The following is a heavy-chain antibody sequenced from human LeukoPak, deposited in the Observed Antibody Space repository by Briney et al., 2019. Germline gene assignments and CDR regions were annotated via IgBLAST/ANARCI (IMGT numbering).Heavy chain of an antibody. CDR3: AKDALGFGHCSSTSCYAYFDY. Sequence: PGRSLRLSCAASGFAFDDYAMHWVRQAPGKGLEWVSGISWNSGSIGYADSVKGRFTISRDNAKNSLYLQMNSLRAEDTALYYCAKDALGFGHCSSTSCYAYFDYWGQGTLVTVSS. V-gene: IGHV3-9*01. D-gene: IGHD2-2*01. J-gene: IGHJ4*02. CDR2: ISWNSGSI. CDR1: GFAFDDYA.